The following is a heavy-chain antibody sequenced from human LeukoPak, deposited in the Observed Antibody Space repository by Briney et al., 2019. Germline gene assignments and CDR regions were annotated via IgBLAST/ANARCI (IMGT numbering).Heavy chain of an antibody. Sequence: GGSLRLSCAASGFTFSSYWMSWVRQAPGKGLEWVANIKQDGSEKYYVDSVKGRFTISRDNAKNSLYLQMNSLRAEDTAVYYCAREFGPYSSGTSGYWGQGTLVTVSS. J-gene: IGHJ4*02. CDR2: IKQDGSEK. D-gene: IGHD6-19*01. CDR3: AREFGPYSSGTSGY. CDR1: GFTFSSYW. V-gene: IGHV3-7*01.